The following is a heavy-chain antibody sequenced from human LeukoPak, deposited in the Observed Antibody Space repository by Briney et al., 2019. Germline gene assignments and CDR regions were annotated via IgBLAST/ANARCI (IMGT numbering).Heavy chain of an antibody. V-gene: IGHV4-31*03. CDR3: ARVSFTYGPLDS. J-gene: IGHJ4*02. CDR1: RGSISSGGHY. D-gene: IGHD4-17*01. CDR2: TYFTGST. Sequence: SETLSLTCNVSRGSISSGGHYWSWIRQRPGKGLEWMGYTYFTGSTYYNPSLQSRLIISADTSMTQFSLRLRSVTAADTAVYYCARVSFTYGPLDSWGPGILVTVSS.